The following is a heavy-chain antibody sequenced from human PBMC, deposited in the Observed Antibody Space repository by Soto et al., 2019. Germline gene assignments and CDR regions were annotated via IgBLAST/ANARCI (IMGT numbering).Heavy chain of an antibody. V-gene: IGHV5-10-1*01. CDR3: AGRIGEAGYNLYALPV. J-gene: IGHJ6*02. Sequence: GQSLKFSCKGSGNNFADYWIHCDLQPREQRLERMGRIDPSDPRTLYNPSYKAHVTYSTDKTISTTYLHWSSLKASDTAIYHCAGRIGEAGYNLYALPVWGQGRAVNVSS. D-gene: IGHD5-12*01. CDR2: IDPSDPRT. CDR1: GNNFADYW.